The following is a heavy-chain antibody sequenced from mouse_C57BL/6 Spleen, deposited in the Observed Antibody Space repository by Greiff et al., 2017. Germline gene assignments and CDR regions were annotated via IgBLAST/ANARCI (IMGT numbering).Heavy chain of an antibody. J-gene: IGHJ4*01. CDR1: GYAFSSSW. CDR2: IYPGDGDT. CDR3: RRSARRDMDY. V-gene: IGHV1-82*01. Sequence: QVQLKESGPELVKPGASVKISCTASGYAFSSSWMHWVKQRPGKGLEWIGRIYPGDGDTNYNGTFKGRATLTADNSSSTAYLQLSSLTAEDAAVYFCRRSARRDMDYWGQGTSVTVSA.